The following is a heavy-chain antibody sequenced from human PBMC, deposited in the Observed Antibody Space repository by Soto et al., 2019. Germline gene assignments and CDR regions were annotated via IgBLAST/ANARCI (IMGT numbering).Heavy chain of an antibody. CDR1: GFTFSNAW. CDR2: IKSKTDGGTT. V-gene: IGHV3-15*01. J-gene: IGHJ3*02. Sequence: GGSLRLSCAASGFTFSNAWMSWVRQAPGKGLEWVGRIKSKTDGGTTDYAAPVKGRFTISRDDSKNTLYLQMNSLKTEDTAVYYCTTDIPHCTNGVCYTLAFDIWGQGTMVTVSS. D-gene: IGHD2-8*01. CDR3: TTDIPHCTNGVCYTLAFDI.